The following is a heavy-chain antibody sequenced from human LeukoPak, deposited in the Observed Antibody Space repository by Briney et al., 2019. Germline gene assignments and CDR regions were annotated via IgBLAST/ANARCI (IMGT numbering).Heavy chain of an antibody. J-gene: IGHJ4*02. V-gene: IGHV3-48*03. CDR3: ASMQFIVGAIGSLYD. CDR1: GFTFSSYE. Sequence: GGSLRLSCAASGFTFSSYEMNWVRQAPGKGLEWVSYISSSGSTIYYADSVKGRFTISRDNAKTSLYLQMNSLRAEDTAVYYCASMQFIVGAIGSLYDWGQGTLVTVSS. D-gene: IGHD1-26*01. CDR2: ISSSGSTI.